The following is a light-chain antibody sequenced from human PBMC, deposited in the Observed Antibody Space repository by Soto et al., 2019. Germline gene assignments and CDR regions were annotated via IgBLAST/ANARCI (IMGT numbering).Light chain of an antibody. CDR3: GTWDGSLSAVV. V-gene: IGLV1-51*01. CDR2: DNN. Sequence: QSVLTQPPSVSAASGQKVTISCSGSSSNIGNNYVSWYQQLPGTAPKLHIYDNNKRPSGIPDRFSGSKSGTSATLGITGLQTGDEADYYCGTWDGSLSAVVFGGGTKVTVL. CDR1: SSNIGNNY. J-gene: IGLJ2*01.